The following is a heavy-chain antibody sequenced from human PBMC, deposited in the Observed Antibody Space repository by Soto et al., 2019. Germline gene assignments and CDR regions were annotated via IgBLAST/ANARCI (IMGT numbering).Heavy chain of an antibody. Sequence: EVQLVESGGGLVQPGRSLRLSCTASGFTFGDYAMSWFRQAPGKGLEWVGFIRSKAYCGTKEYAAAVKVRFTISRDDSKGIAYLKMNSLTTDGTAVYYCTRDLGYHCYAYAFDIWGQGTMVPVSS. CDR1: GFTFGDYA. J-gene: IGHJ3*02. CDR3: TRDLGYHCYAYAFDI. V-gene: IGHV3-49*03. D-gene: IGHD3-16*01. CDR2: IRSKAYCGTK.